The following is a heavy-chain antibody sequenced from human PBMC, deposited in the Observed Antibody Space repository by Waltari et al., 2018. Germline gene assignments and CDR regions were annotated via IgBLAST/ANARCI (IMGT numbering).Heavy chain of an antibody. D-gene: IGHD1-26*01. J-gene: IGHJ4*02. CDR2: IKSDGSST. CDR1: GFTFSSYW. Sequence: DVQLVESGGGLVQPGVSLRLSSAASGFTFSSYWMRWYCPTPGKGLVWVSRIKSDGSSTSYADSVKGRFTISRDNAKNTLYLQMNSLRAEETAVYYCASEYSGSYYVRFDYWGQGTLVTVSS. CDR3: ASEYSGSYYVRFDY. V-gene: IGHV3-74*01.